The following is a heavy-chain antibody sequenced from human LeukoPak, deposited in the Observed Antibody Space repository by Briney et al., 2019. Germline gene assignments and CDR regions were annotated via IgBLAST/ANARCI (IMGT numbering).Heavy chain of an antibody. J-gene: IGHJ3*02. CDR1: GGSISSGSYY. Sequence: PSETLSLTCTVSGGSISSGSYYWNWIRQPAGKALEWIGRIYTSESTNYNPSLKSRVTLLVDTSKNQFSLKLSSVTAADTAVYYCARASDDSDRSQPSHAFDIWGQGTMVTVSS. D-gene: IGHD1-1*01. CDR2: IYTSEST. V-gene: IGHV4-61*02. CDR3: ARASDDSDRSQPSHAFDI.